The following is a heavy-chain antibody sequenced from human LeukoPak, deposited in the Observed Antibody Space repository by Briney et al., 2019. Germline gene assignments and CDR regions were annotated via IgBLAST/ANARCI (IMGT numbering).Heavy chain of an antibody. CDR1: GGSFSGYY. J-gene: IGHJ5*02. D-gene: IGHD3-10*01. CDR2: INHSGST. CDR3: ARPITMVRGHNWFDP. Sequence: SETLSLTCAVYGGSFSGYYWSWIRQPPGKGLEWIGEINHSGSTNYNPSLKSRVTISVDTSKNQFSLTLSSVTAADTAVYYCARPITMVRGHNWFDPWGQGTLVTVSS. V-gene: IGHV4-34*01.